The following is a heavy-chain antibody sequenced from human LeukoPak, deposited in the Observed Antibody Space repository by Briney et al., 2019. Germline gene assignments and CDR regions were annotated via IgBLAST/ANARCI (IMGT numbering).Heavy chain of an antibody. Sequence: PSETLSLTCTVSGGSISSYYWSWIRQPAGKGLEWIGRIYTSGSTNYNPSLKSRVTMSVDTSKNQFSLKLSSVTAADTAVYYCARGMDSSGYYALDYWGPGTLVTVSS. D-gene: IGHD3-22*01. J-gene: IGHJ4*02. CDR2: IYTSGST. CDR1: GGSISSYY. CDR3: ARGMDSSGYYALDY. V-gene: IGHV4-4*07.